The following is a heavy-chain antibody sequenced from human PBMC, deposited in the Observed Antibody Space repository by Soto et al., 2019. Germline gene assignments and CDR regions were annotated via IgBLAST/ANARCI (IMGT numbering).Heavy chain of an antibody. D-gene: IGHD3-22*01. Sequence: SLRLSCTASGFTFGDYAMSWFRQAPGKGLEWVGFITSKAYGGTTEYAASVKGRFTISRDDSKSIAYLQMNSLKTEDTAVYYCTREGYYYDSSTFDYWGQGTLVTVSS. CDR2: ITSKAYGGTT. CDR1: GFTFGDYA. V-gene: IGHV3-49*03. CDR3: TREGYYYDSSTFDY. J-gene: IGHJ4*02.